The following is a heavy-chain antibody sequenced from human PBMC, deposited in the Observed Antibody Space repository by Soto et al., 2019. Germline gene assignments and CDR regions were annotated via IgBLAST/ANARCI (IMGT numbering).Heavy chain of an antibody. CDR2: IYYSGST. V-gene: IGHV4-30-4*01. CDR3: ARDLGYGSGSPRDANWFDP. J-gene: IGHJ5*02. Sequence: QVQLQESGPGLVKPSQTLSLTCTVSGGSISSGDYYWSWIRQPPGKGLEWIGHIYYSGSTYYNPSHKRRVTISVDTSKNQFSLKLSSVTAADTAVYYCARDLGYGSGSPRDANWFDPWGQGTLVTVSS. D-gene: IGHD3-10*01. CDR1: GGSISSGDYY.